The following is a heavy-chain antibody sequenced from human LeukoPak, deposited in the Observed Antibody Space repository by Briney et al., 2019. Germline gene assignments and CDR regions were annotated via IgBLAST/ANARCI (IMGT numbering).Heavy chain of an antibody. CDR2: ISGSGGST. CDR3: ARRYYDSIDY. CDR1: GSTFSSYA. Sequence: PAGSLTLSRAASGSTFSSYAMSWVRQAPGKGLEWVSAISGSGGSTDYAASVKGRFTISRDNSKNTLYLQMDSLRAEDTAVYLCARRYYDSIDYWGQASLVSVSS. D-gene: IGHD3-22*01. J-gene: IGHJ4*01. V-gene: IGHV3-23*01.